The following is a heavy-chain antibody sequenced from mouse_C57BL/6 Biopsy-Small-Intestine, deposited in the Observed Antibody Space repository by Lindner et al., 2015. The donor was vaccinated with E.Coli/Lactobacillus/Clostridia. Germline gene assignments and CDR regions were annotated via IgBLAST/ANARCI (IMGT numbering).Heavy chain of an antibody. Sequence: VQLQESGPELVKPGASVKLSCRASGYSFTGYYLNWVKQSPEKSLEWIGEINPSTGGTTSNQKFKAKATLTVDKSSTTAYMQLMSLTSEDSAVYYCTRSGSYYNALDYWGQGTSVTVSS. D-gene: IGHD2-12*01. CDR2: INPSTGGT. V-gene: IGHV1-42*01. CDR3: TRSGSYYNALDY. J-gene: IGHJ4*01. CDR1: GYSFTGYY.